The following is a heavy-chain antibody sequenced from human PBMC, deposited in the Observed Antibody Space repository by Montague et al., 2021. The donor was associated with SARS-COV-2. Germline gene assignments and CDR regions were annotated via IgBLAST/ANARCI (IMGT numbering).Heavy chain of an antibody. Sequence: SETLSLTCAVHGGSFSTYSWNWIRQPPGKGLEWIGDIHHSGSTNYNPSLKSRVTISADTSKNQFSLKLTSVAAADTAVYYCARLGDGVVPSPIIGVGPYYCWDYLDVWGQGTLVTVSS. CDR3: ARLGDGVVPSPIIGVGPYYCWDYLDV. V-gene: IGHV4-34*01. J-gene: IGHJ4*02. CDR2: IHHSGST. CDR1: GGSFSTYS. D-gene: IGHD2/OR15-2a*01.